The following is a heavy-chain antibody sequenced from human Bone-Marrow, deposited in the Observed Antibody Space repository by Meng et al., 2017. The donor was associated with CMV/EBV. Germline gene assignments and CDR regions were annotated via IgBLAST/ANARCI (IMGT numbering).Heavy chain of an antibody. CDR2: INPNSGGT. D-gene: IGHD3-3*01. CDR1: GYTFTGYY. V-gene: IGHV1-2*02. CDR3: ARYRVVTLFGRWFDP. Sequence: ASVKVSCTASGYTFTGYYMHWVRQAPGQGLEWMGWINPNSGGTNYPQKFQGRVTIARDTSISTAYMELSRLRSDDTAVYYCARYRVVTLFGRWFDPWGQGNLVTFSS. J-gene: IGHJ5*02.